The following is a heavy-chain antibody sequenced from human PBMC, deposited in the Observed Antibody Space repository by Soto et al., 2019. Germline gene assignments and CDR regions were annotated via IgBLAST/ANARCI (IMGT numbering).Heavy chain of an antibody. CDR2: IYYSGST. J-gene: IGHJ4*02. CDR3: ARVGSYYFSGSKYYFDY. Sequence: PSETLSLTCTVSGGSISSYYWSWIRQPPGKGLEWIGYIYYSGSTNYNPSLKSRVTISVDTSKNQFSLKLSSVTAADTAVYYCARVGSYYFSGSKYYFDYWGQGTLVTVSS. D-gene: IGHD1-26*01. CDR1: GGSISSYY. V-gene: IGHV4-59*01.